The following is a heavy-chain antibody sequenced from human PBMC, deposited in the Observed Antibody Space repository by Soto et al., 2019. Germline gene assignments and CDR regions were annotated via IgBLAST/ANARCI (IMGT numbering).Heavy chain of an antibody. J-gene: IGHJ4*02. Sequence: EVPLVESGGGLVQPGGSLRLSCAASGFTFSSYWMHWVRQAPGKGLVWVSRLKSDGSGTTYADSVKGRLTISRDNAKNPLYLQRNSLRDEDTAVYYCVRGDGDYYDGNVYLGRHWGQGTLVTVSS. V-gene: IGHV3-74*01. D-gene: IGHD3-22*01. CDR1: GFTFSSYW. CDR2: LKSDGSGT. CDR3: VRGDGDYYDGNVYLGRH.